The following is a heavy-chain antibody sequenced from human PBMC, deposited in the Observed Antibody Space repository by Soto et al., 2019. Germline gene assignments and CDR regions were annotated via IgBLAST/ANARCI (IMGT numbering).Heavy chain of an antibody. V-gene: IGHV3-33*01. CDR3: ARERAVDYYPWSDP. CDR2: IWYDGHKE. CDR1: GFIFSNYG. Sequence: QVQLVESGGGVVQPEKSLRLSCAASGFIFSNYGMHWVRQAPGKGLEWVAVIWYDGHKEYYADSVKGRFIISRDNSKKTEYPQMNRLRAENTAIYYYARERAVDYYPWSDPWGQETLVTVSS. D-gene: IGHD3-10*01. J-gene: IGHJ5*02.